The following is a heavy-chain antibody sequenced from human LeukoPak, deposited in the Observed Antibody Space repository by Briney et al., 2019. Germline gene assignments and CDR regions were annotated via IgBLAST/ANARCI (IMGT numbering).Heavy chain of an antibody. CDR1: GYTFTGYY. D-gene: IGHD3-22*01. CDR3: ARRGVSYYDSSGPDGADAFDI. CDR2: INPNSGGT. J-gene: IGHJ3*02. V-gene: IGHV1-2*04. Sequence: GASVKVSCKASGYTFTGYYMHWVRQAPGQGLEWMGWINPNSGGTNYAQKFQGWVTMTRDTFISTAYMELSRLRSDDTAVYYCARRGVSYYDSSGPDGADAFDIWGQGTMVTVSS.